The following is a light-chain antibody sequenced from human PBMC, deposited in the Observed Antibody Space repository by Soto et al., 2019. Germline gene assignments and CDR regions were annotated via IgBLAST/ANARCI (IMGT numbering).Light chain of an antibody. V-gene: IGLV8-61*01. CDR2: DTN. CDR3: VLYMGSGVWV. Sequence: QTVVTQEPSLSVSPGRTVTLTCGLSSGSVSTSYNPSWYQQTPGQAPRTLIYDTNTRSSGVPDRFSGSILGNKAALTITGAQADDESDYYCVLYMGSGVWVFGGGTKVTVL. J-gene: IGLJ3*02. CDR1: SGSVSTSYN.